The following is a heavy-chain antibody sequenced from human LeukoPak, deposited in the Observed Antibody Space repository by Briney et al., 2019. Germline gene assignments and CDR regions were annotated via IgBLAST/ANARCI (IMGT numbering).Heavy chain of an antibody. V-gene: IGHV3-53*01. Sequence: GGSLRLSCAASGFTVSSNYMSWVRQAPGKGLEWVSVIYSGGSTYYADSVKGRFTISRDNSKNTLYLQMNSLRAEDTAVYYCAREGYCSSTSCYAVDYWGQGTLVTVSS. D-gene: IGHD2-2*01. J-gene: IGHJ4*02. CDR3: AREGYCSSTSCYAVDY. CDR1: GFTVSSNY. CDR2: IYSGGST.